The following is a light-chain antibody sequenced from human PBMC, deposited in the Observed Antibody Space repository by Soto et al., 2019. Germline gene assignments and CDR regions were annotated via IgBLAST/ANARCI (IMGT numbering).Light chain of an antibody. CDR2: DAS. Sequence: DIQMTQSPSSLSASVRDRVTITCQASQDITNYLNWYQQKPGKAPKLLICDASNLEPGVPSRFSGSGSGTDFTFTISSLQPEDIATYYCLQYDNLPFTFGPGTKVDIK. CDR3: LQYDNLPFT. J-gene: IGKJ3*01. V-gene: IGKV1-33*01. CDR1: QDITNY.